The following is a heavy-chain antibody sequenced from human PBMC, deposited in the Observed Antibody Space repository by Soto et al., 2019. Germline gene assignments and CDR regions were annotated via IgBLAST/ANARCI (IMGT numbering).Heavy chain of an antibody. CDR2: INSDGSTT. J-gene: IGHJ3*01. CDR1: GFIFSSYW. Sequence: GGSLRLSCAASGFIFSSYWMHWVRQAPGKGLEWVSRINSDGSTTSYAAAVEGRFTISRDNAKNTLYVQMNSLRVDDTAVYYCVREARYDVFDVWGQGTMVTVSS. CDR3: VREARYDVFDV. V-gene: IGHV3-74*01. D-gene: IGHD4-17*01.